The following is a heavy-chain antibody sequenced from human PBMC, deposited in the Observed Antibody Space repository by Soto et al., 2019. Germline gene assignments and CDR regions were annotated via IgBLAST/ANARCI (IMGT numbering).Heavy chain of an antibody. CDR2: INHSGST. D-gene: IGHD2-2*01. CDR1: GGAFSGYY. CDR3: ARVNIVLVPAAPWGIDY. J-gene: IGHJ4*02. Sequence: PSETLSLTCAVYGGAFSGYYWSWIRQPPGKGLEWIGEINHSGSTNYDPSLRSRVTILVDTSKNQFSLKLSSVTAADTAVYYCARVNIVLVPAAPWGIDYRGQGTLVTVSS. V-gene: IGHV4-34*01.